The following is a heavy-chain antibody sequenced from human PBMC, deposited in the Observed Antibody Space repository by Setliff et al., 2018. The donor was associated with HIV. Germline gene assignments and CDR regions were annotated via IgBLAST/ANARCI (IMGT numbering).Heavy chain of an antibody. V-gene: IGHV4-34*01. CDR2: MNHSEH. CDR3: ARGDAMTSLGAFDI. Sequence: SETLSLTCAVYGGSFSGYSWTWIRQSPGKGLEWIGEMNHSEHYYNPTLKSRVTISMDTSKNQFSLELSSVTAADTAVYYCARGDAMTSLGAFDIWGQGTMVTVSS. J-gene: IGHJ3*02. CDR1: GGSFSGYS. D-gene: IGHD2-2*01.